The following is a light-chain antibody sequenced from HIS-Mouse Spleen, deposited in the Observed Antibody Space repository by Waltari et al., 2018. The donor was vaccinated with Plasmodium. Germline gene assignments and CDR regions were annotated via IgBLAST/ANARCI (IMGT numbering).Light chain of an antibody. CDR3: QQYGSSPRT. Sequence: LSPGERATLSCRASQSVSSSYLAWYQQKPGQAPRLLIYGASSRATGIPDRFSGSGSGTDFTLTISRLEPEDFAVYYCQQYGSSPRTFGQGTKVEIK. CDR1: QSVSSSY. CDR2: GAS. J-gene: IGKJ1*01. V-gene: IGKV3-20*01.